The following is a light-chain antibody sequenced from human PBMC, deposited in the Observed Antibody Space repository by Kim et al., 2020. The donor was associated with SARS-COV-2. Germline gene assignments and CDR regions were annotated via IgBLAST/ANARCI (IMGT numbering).Light chain of an antibody. V-gene: IGKV3-11*01. CDR1: QSVSSY. CDR3: QQRSNWPPWT. Sequence: LSPGEKATLPCRASQSVSSYLAWYQQKPGQAPRLLIYDASNRATGIPARFSGSGSGTDFTLTISSLEPEDFAVYYCQQRSNWPPWTFGQGTKLEI. J-gene: IGKJ1*01. CDR2: DAS.